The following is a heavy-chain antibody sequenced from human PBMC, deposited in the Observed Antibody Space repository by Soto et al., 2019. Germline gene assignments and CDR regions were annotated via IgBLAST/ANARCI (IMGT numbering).Heavy chain of an antibody. CDR3: AREIYYGAWSPYTGLFDY. CDR2: IIPIFGTA. Sequence: GASVKVSCTASGCPFSSYAISWVRHAPGQGLEWMGGIIPIFGTANYAQKFQGRVTITADESTSTAYMELSSLRSEDTAVYYCAREIYYGAWSPYTGLFDYWGQGTLVTVSS. V-gene: IGHV1-69*13. D-gene: IGHD3-10*01. J-gene: IGHJ4*02. CDR1: GCPFSSYA.